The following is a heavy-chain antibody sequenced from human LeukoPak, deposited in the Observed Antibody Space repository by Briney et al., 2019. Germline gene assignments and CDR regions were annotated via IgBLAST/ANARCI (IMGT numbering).Heavy chain of an antibody. CDR3: ARRAASSGYYFVQ. CDR1: RFTFSSYE. J-gene: IGHJ4*02. CDR2: ISSSGGNT. Sequence: GGSLRLSCAASRFTFSSYEINWVRQGPGKGLGWVSTISSSGGNTYTADSVKGRFTISRDNSKNTLYLQMNSLRAEDTAVYYCARRAASSGYYFVQWGQGTLVTVSS. D-gene: IGHD6-19*01. V-gene: IGHV3-23*01.